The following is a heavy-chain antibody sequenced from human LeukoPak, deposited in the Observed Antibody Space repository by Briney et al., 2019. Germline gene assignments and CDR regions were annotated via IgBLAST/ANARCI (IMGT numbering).Heavy chain of an antibody. V-gene: IGHV1-18*01. CDR1: GYTFTSYG. Sequence: GASVKVSCKASGYTFTSYGISWVRQAPGQGLEWMGCISAYNGNTNYAQKLQGRVTMTTDTSTSTAYMELRSLRSDDTAVYYCARVSPYAQWLAPGYYYGMDVWGQGTTVTVSS. CDR2: ISAYNGNT. J-gene: IGHJ6*02. D-gene: IGHD6-19*01. CDR3: ARVSPYAQWLAPGYYYGMDV.